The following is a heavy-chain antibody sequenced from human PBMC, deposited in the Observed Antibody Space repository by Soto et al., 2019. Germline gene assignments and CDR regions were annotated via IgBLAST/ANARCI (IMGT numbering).Heavy chain of an antibody. D-gene: IGHD2-8*02. J-gene: IGHJ4*02. CDR3: TPDFYWSETPLRSDY. CDR2: VKSKTHGGTT. Sequence: PGGSLRLSCAASGFTFSNAWINWVRQAPGKGLEWVGRVKSKTHGGTTDFAASVKGRFAISRDDSISMAFMRMNSLKIEDTAVYYCTPDFYWSETPLRSDYWGQGTLVTVSS. V-gene: IGHV3-15*07. CDR1: GFTFSNAW.